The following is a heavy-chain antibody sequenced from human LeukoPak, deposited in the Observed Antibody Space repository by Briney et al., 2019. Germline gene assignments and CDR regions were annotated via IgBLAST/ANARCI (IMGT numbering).Heavy chain of an antibody. CDR3: AREGGQELGSFDY. Sequence: GRSLRLSCAASGFTFSRYGMHWVRQAPGQGLEWVAIIWYDESDKYYGESVQGRFAISRDNSKNTVYLQMNSLKAEDTGVYYCAREGGQELGSFDYWGQGTLVTVSS. D-gene: IGHD6-13*01. V-gene: IGHV3-33*01. CDR2: IWYDESDK. J-gene: IGHJ4*02. CDR1: GFTFSRYG.